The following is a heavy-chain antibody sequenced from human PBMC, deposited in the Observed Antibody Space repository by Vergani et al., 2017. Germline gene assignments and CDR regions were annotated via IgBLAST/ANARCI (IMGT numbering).Heavy chain of an antibody. CDR1: GSSISSYY. V-gene: IGHV4-59*01. Sequence: QVQLQESGPGLVKPSETLSLTCTVSGSSISSYYWSWIRQPPGKGLEWIGYIYYSGSTNYNPSLKSRVTISVDTSKNQFSLKLSSVTAADTAVYYCARATHYYDSSGPTYYFDYWGQGTLVTVSS. CDR3: ARATHYYDSSGPTYYFDY. D-gene: IGHD3-22*01. J-gene: IGHJ4*02. CDR2: IYYSGST.